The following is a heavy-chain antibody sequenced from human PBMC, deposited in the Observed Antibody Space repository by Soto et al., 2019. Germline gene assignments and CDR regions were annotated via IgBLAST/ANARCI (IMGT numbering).Heavy chain of an antibody. Sequence: ASVKVSCKASGYTFLNYGIHWVRQAPGQRLEWMGWINAGNGNTKYSQKFQDRVTITRDTSATTAYMESSSLRSEDTSVFYCARSGYSSGWYHWYFDFWGRGTLVTVSS. CDR2: INAGNGNT. D-gene: IGHD6-19*01. J-gene: IGHJ2*01. CDR3: ARSGYSSGWYHWYFDF. CDR1: GYTFLNYG. V-gene: IGHV1-3*01.